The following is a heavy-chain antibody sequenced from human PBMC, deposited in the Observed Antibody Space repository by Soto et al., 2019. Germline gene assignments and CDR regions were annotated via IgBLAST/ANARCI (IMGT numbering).Heavy chain of an antibody. J-gene: IGHJ4*02. CDR2: INHSGST. CDR3: ATQRGGGQHPPLDS. Sequence: PSETLSLTCAVYGGSFSGYYWSWIRQPPGKGLEWIGEINHSGSTNYNPSLKSRVTISVDTSKNQFSLKLSSVTAADTAVYYCATQRGGGQHPPLDSGGQGTLVTVSS. CDR1: GGSFSGYY. V-gene: IGHV4-34*01. D-gene: IGHD3-16*01.